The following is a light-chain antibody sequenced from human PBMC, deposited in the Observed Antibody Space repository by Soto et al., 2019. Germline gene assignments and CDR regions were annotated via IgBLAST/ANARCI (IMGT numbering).Light chain of an antibody. Sequence: EMVLTQSPATLSLSPGERATLSCRASQSVSSYLAWYQQKPGQAPRLLIYDASNRATGIPARFSGSGSGTDFTLTISSLEPEDFAVYYCQQRSNWLRYTFGQGTKLEIK. CDR1: QSVSSY. J-gene: IGKJ2*01. V-gene: IGKV3-11*01. CDR3: QQRSNWLRYT. CDR2: DAS.